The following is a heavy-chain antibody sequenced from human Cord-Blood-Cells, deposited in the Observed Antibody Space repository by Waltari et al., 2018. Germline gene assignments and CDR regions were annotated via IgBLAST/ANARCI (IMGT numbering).Heavy chain of an antibody. CDR2: YNTREVTT. Sequence: QVQLVQSGAEVKKPGASVKVSCKASGYTFTSYYMNWVRQVPGQGLEWMGMYNTREVTTSYTQKVQGSVAITKDTSTITVNMELGSLRSEDTAVYYCASVEPAYSTTGCYDYWGQGTLVTVSS. J-gene: IGHJ4*03. CDR3: ASVEPAYSTTGCYDY. CDR1: GYTFTSYY. D-gene: IGHD2-8*01. V-gene: IGHV1-46*01.